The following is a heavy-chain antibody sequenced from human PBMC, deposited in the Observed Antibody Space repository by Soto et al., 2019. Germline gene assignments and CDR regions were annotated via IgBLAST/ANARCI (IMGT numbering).Heavy chain of an antibody. D-gene: IGHD4-17*01. CDR2: IYYSGST. Sequence: QVQLQESGPGLVKPSQTLSLTCTVSGGSISSGGYYWSWIRQHPGKGLEWIGYIYYSGSTYYNPSLKSRVTISVDTSKYQFSLKLSSVTAADTAVYYCATQTTVVTQNWFDPWGQGTLVTVSS. J-gene: IGHJ5*02. CDR3: ATQTTVVTQNWFDP. V-gene: IGHV4-31*03. CDR1: GGSISSGGYY.